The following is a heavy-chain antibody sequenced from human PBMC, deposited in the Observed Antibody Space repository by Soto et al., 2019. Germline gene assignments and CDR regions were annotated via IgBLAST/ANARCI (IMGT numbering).Heavy chain of an antibody. CDR2: IYHSGMT. CDR1: GGSISTGGYY. CDR3: ATVRWELHDAFDI. D-gene: IGHD4-17*01. J-gene: IGHJ3*02. Sequence: QVQLQESGPGLVKPSQTLSLTCTVSGGSISTGGYYWSWIRQHPGRGLEWIGYIYHSGMTFSNPSLQSRVAISIVTSKNKFSLKLSSVTAADTAVYYCATVRWELHDAFDIWGQGTMVSVSS. V-gene: IGHV4-31*03.